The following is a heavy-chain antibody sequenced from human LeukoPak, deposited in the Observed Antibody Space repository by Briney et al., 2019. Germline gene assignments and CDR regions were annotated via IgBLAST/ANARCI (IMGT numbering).Heavy chain of an antibody. J-gene: IGHJ5*02. Sequence: KPSETLSLTCTVSGGSISSYYWSWIRQPPGKGLEWIGYIYYSGSTNYNPSLKSRVTISVDTSKNQFSLKLSSVTGADTAVYYCARAGGGAIVVEDWFDPWGQGTLVTVSS. V-gene: IGHV4-59*01. CDR3: ARAGGGAIVVEDWFDP. CDR2: IYYSGST. CDR1: GGSISSYY. D-gene: IGHD2-2*01.